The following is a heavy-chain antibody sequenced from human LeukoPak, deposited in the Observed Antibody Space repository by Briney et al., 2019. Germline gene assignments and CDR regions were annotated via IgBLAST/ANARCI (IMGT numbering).Heavy chain of an antibody. CDR2: INHSGST. CDR3: ARVGYDFWSGYYTGGYYFDY. CDR1: GGSISSSSYY. J-gene: IGHJ4*02. V-gene: IGHV4-39*07. D-gene: IGHD3-3*01. Sequence: KPSETLSLTCTVSGGSISSSSYYWSWIRQPPGKGLEWIGEINHSGSTNYNPSLKSRVTISVDTSKNQFSLKLSSVTAADTAVYYCARVGYDFWSGYYTGGYYFDYWGQGTLVTVSS.